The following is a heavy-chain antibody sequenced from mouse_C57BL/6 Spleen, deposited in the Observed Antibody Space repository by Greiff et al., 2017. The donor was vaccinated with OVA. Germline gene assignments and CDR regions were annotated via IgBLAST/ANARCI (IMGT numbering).Heavy chain of an antibody. CDR1: GYAFSSSW. CDR3: AANWDVFAY. Sequence: VKLQQSGTELVKPGASVKISCKASGYAFSSSWMNWVKQRPGKGLEWIGRIYPGDGDTNYNGKFKGKATLTADKSSSTAYMQLSSLTSEDSAVYFCAANWDVFAYWGQGTLVTVSA. J-gene: IGHJ3*01. V-gene: IGHV1-82*01. CDR2: IYPGDGDT. D-gene: IGHD4-1*01.